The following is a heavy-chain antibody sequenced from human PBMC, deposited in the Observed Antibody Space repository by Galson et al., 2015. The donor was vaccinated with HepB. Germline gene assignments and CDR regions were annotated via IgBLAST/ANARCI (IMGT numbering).Heavy chain of an antibody. CDR3: ASGGYSYGYTVFDY. D-gene: IGHD5-18*01. V-gene: IGHV1-18*04. CDR2: INPNSGNT. Sequence: SVKVSCKASGYTFTGYYMHWVRQAPGQGLEWMGWINPNSGNTNYAQKLQGRVTMTTDTSTSTAYMELRSLRSDDTAVYYCASGGYSYGYTVFDYWGQGTLVTVSS. J-gene: IGHJ4*02. CDR1: GYTFTGYY.